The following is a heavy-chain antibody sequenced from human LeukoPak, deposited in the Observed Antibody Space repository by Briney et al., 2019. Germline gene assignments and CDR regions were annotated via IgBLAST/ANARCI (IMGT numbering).Heavy chain of an antibody. CDR1: GGSISSSSYY. J-gene: IGHJ4*02. CDR3: AKLQWPGDY. D-gene: IGHD6-19*01. CDR2: INHSGST. V-gene: IGHV4-39*07. Sequence: SETLSLTCTVSGGSISSSSYYWGWIRQPPGKGLEWIGEINHSGSTNYNPSLKSRVTISVDTSKNQFSLKLSSVTAADTAVYYCAKLQWPGDYWGQGTLVTVSS.